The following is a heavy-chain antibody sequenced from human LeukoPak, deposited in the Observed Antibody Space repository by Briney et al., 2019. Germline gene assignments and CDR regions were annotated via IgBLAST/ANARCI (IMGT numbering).Heavy chain of an antibody. J-gene: IGHJ4*02. Sequence: GASVKVSCKASGYTFTGYYMHWVRQAPGQGLEWMGWINPNSGGTNYAQKFQGRVTMTRDTSIGTAYMELSRLRSDDTAAYYCARAWMERITMIVVVTSFDYWGQGTLVTVSS. CDR1: GYTFTGYY. CDR2: INPNSGGT. D-gene: IGHD3-22*01. V-gene: IGHV1-2*02. CDR3: ARAWMERITMIVVVTSFDY.